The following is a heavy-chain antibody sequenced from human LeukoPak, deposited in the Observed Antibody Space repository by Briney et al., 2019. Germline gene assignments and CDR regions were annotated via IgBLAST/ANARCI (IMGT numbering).Heavy chain of an antibody. V-gene: IGHV3-30*02. CDR2: IRYDGSNK. Sequence: PGGSLRLSCAASGFTFSSYGMHWVRQAPGKGLEWVAFIRYDGSNKYYADSVKGRFTISRDNSKNTLYLQMNSLRAEDTAVYYCAKDHSSGWYLFPDYWGQGTLVTVSS. J-gene: IGHJ4*02. CDR1: GFTFSSYG. D-gene: IGHD6-19*01. CDR3: AKDHSSGWYLFPDY.